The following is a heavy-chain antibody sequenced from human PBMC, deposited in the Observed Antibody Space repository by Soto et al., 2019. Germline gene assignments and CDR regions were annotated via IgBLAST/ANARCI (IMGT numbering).Heavy chain of an antibody. J-gene: IGHJ6*02. D-gene: IGHD6-13*01. Sequence: QVQLVQSGAEVKKPGASVKVSCKASGYTFTSYYMHWVRQAPGQGLEWMGIINPSGGSTSYAQKFQGRATMTRDTSTSTVYMELSSLRSEDTAVYYCARGPGIAAAGTYRYYYGMDVWGQGTTVTVSS. V-gene: IGHV1-46*01. CDR1: GYTFTSYY. CDR2: INPSGGST. CDR3: ARGPGIAAAGTYRYYYGMDV.